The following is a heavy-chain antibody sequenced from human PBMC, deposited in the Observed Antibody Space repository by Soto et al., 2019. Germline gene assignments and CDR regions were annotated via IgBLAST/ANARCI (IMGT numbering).Heavy chain of an antibody. CDR3: ARMLSGRVIDY. CDR1: GFSLSTSGVG. D-gene: IGHD1-26*01. V-gene: IGHV2-5*01. J-gene: IGHJ4*02. CDR2: IYWNDDK. Sequence: SGPTLVNPTQTLTLTCTFSGFSLSTSGVGVGWIRQPPGKALEWLALIYWNDDKRYSPSLKSRLTITKDTSKNQVVLAMTNMDPVDTATYYCARMLSGRVIDYWGQGTLVTVSS.